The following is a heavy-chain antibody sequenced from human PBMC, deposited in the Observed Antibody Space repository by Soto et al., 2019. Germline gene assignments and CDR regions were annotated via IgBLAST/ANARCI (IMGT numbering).Heavy chain of an antibody. V-gene: IGHV3-33*01. CDR2: IWYDGSNK. D-gene: IGHD2-8*01. CDR1: GFTFNNYG. Sequence: QVQLVESGGGVVQPGRSLRLSCAASGFTFNNYGIHWVRQAPGKGLEWVAVIWYDGSNKNYADSVKGRFTISRDTPKNTLYLQMNSLRAEDTAVYSCAVAESYCANVVCSDYFTNWGQGPLGNVSS. J-gene: IGHJ4*02. CDR3: AVAESYCANVVCSDYFTN.